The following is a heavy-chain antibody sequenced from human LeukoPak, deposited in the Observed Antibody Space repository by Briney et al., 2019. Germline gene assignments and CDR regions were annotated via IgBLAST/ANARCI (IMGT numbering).Heavy chain of an antibody. CDR2: ISAYNGNT. Sequence: GASVKVSCKASGYTFTSNGISWVRQAPGQGLEWMGWISAYNGNTHYAQKLQGRVTMTTDTSTSTAYMELRSLRSDDTAVYYCARAMIVPHYYYYGMDVWGQGTTVTVSS. J-gene: IGHJ6*02. V-gene: IGHV1-18*01. CDR1: GYTFTSNG. D-gene: IGHD3-22*01. CDR3: ARAMIVPHYYYYGMDV.